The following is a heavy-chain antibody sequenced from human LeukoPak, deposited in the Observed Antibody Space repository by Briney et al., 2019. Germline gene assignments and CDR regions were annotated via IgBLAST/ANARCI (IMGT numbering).Heavy chain of an antibody. CDR2: ISSSSSYI. J-gene: IGHJ6*03. D-gene: IGHD5-12*01. CDR3: AGLYSGYDYYYYYYMDV. Sequence: NPGGSLRLSCAASRFTFSSYSMNWVRQAPGKGLEWVSSISSSSSYIYYADSVKGRFTISRDNAKNSLYLQMNSLRAEDTAVYYCAGLYSGYDYYYYYYMDVWGKGTTVTISS. V-gene: IGHV3-21*01. CDR1: RFTFSSYS.